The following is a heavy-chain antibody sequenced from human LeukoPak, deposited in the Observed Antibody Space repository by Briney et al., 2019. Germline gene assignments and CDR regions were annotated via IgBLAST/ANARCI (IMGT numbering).Heavy chain of an antibody. V-gene: IGHV3-11*04. Sequence: GGSLRLSCAASGFTVSDYYMTWIRQAPGKGLDWVSCISFSGSTIYYADSVKGRFIISRDTAKNSLYLQMNSLRAEDTAVYYCVRGMGGGVSNFDYWGQGTLVTVSS. J-gene: IGHJ4*02. D-gene: IGHD3-16*01. CDR1: GFTVSDYY. CDR2: ISFSGSTI. CDR3: VRGMGGGVSNFDY.